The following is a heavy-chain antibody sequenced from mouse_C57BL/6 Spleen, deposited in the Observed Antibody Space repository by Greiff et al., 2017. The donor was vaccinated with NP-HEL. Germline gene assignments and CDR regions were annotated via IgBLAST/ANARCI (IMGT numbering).Heavy chain of an antibody. CDR3: TRDHGKGAY. CDR2: ISSGGDYI. V-gene: IGHV5-9-1*02. J-gene: IGHJ3*01. D-gene: IGHD2-1*01. Sequence: DVMLVESGEGLVKPGGSLKLSCAASGFTFSSYAMSWVRQTPEKRLEWVAYISSGGDYIYYADTVKGRFTISRDNARNTLYLQMSSLKSEDTAMYYCTRDHGKGAYWGQGTLVTVSA. CDR1: GFTFSSYA.